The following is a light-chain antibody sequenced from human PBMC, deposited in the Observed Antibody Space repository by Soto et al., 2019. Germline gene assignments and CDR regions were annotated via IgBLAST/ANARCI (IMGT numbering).Light chain of an antibody. CDR3: QQVKSFPKT. Sequence: DIQMTQSPSSVAASLGDSVTITCRASQDVQNWLAWYQHKPGQAPKLLVFAASSLQSGVPSRFSATGFGTDFTLIINSLQPEDFATSYCQQVKSFPKTFGQGTKL. CDR2: AAS. J-gene: IGKJ2*01. V-gene: IGKV1-12*01. CDR1: QDVQNW.